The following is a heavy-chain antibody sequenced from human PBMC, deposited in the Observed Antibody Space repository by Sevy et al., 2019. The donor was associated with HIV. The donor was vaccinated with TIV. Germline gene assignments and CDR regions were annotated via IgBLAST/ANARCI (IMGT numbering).Heavy chain of an antibody. CDR1: GFTFSSYW. D-gene: IGHD6-13*01. J-gene: IGHJ4*02. V-gene: IGHV3-7*01. CDR2: IDQDESEK. Sequence: GGSLRLSCAASGFTFSSYWMTWVRQAPGKGLEWVANIDQDESEKYYVDSVKGRFTISRDNAKSSPYLQMNSLRAEDTAVYYCARAYSSSHFDYWGQGTLVTVSS. CDR3: ARAYSSSHFDY.